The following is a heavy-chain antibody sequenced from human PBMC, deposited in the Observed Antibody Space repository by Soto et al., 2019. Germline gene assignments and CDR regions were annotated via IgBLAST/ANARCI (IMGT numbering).Heavy chain of an antibody. D-gene: IGHD3-10*01. J-gene: IGHJ6*02. V-gene: IGHV4-59*01. CDR1: GGSISSYY. CDR3: ARDGTMVRSRGMDV. CDR2: IYYSGST. Sequence: SETLSLTCTVSGGSISSYYWSWIRQPPGKGLEWIGYIYYSGSTNYNPSLKSRVTISVDTSKNQFSLKLSSVTAADTAVYYCARDGTMVRSRGMDVWGQGTTVTVSS.